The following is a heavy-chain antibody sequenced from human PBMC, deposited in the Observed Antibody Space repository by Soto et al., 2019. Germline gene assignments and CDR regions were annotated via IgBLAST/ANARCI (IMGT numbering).Heavy chain of an antibody. V-gene: IGHV3-21*01. J-gene: IGHJ4*02. CDR3: ARGSGSFPLFLTD. CDR2: ISSSSSYI. CDR1: GFTFSSYS. D-gene: IGHD1-26*01. Sequence: EVQLVESGGGLVKPGGSLRLSCAASGFTFSSYSMNWVRQAPGKGLEWVLSISSSSSYIYYADSVKGRFTISRDNAKNSLYLQMNSLRAEDTAVYYCARGSGSFPLFLTDWGQGTLVTVSS.